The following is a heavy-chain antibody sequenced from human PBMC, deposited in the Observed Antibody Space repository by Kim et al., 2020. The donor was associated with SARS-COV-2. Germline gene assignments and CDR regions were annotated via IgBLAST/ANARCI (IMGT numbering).Heavy chain of an antibody. CDR1: GFTFTSHG. CDR2: ISGSGGSL. V-gene: IGHV3-23*01. CDR3: ARVGRGYNYGESDY. Sequence: GGSLRLSCVASGFTFTSHGMSWVRQAPGKGLECVASISGSGGSLYYVDSVKGRFTISRDKSKNTLYLEMNSLRVEDTAIYYCARVGRGYNYGESDYCGQGTLVTVSS. D-gene: IGHD5-18*01. J-gene: IGHJ4*02.